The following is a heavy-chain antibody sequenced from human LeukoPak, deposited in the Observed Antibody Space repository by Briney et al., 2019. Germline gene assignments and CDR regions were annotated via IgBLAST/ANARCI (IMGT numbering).Heavy chain of an antibody. D-gene: IGHD2-2*01. Sequence: PGGSLRLSCAASGFTFSSYEMNWVRQAPEKGLEWVSYISSSGSTIYYADSVKGRFTISRDNAKNSLYLQMNSLRAEDTAVYYCARDRYCSSTSCYDPDYFDYWGQGTLVTVSS. CDR3: ARDRYCSSTSCYDPDYFDY. J-gene: IGHJ4*02. CDR1: GFTFSSYE. V-gene: IGHV3-48*03. CDR2: ISSSGSTI.